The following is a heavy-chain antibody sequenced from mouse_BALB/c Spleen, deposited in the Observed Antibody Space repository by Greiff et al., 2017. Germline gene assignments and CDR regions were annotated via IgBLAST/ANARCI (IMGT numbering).Heavy chain of an antibody. Sequence: QVQLQQSGAELVRPGTSVKVSCKASGYAFTNYLIEWVKQRPGQGLEWIGVINPGSGGTNYNEKFKGKATLTADKSSSTAYMQLSSLTSDDSAVYFCARDYYGSSLDYWGQGTTLTVSS. V-gene: IGHV1-54*01. CDR2: INPGSGGT. D-gene: IGHD1-1*01. J-gene: IGHJ2*01. CDR3: ARDYYGSSLDY. CDR1: GYAFTNYL.